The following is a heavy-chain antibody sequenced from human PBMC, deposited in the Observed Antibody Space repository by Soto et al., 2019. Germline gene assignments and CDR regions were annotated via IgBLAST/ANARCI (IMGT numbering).Heavy chain of an antibody. CDR1: GFTFSSYS. CDR2: ISSSSSTI. CDR3: ARDLTMIVVEGGPSDY. D-gene: IGHD3-22*01. V-gene: IGHV3-48*02. Sequence: PGGSLRLSCAASGFTFSSYSMNWVRQAPGKGLEWVSYISSSSSTIYYADSVKGRFTISRDNAKNSLYLQMNSLRDEDTAVYYCARDLTMIVVEGGPSDYWGQGTLVTVSS. J-gene: IGHJ4*02.